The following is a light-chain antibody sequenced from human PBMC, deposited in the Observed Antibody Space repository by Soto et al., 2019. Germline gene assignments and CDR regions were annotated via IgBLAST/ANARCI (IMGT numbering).Light chain of an antibody. CDR2: GAS. Sequence: EIVMTQSPATLSVSPGERATLSCRASESVSSNVAWYQQKPGQAPRLLFYGASTRATDIPARFSGTGSGTEFTLSISSLQSEDFAVYYCQQHSKWPRTFGKGTKVEIK. J-gene: IGKJ1*01. CDR3: QQHSKWPRT. CDR1: ESVSSN. V-gene: IGKV3-15*01.